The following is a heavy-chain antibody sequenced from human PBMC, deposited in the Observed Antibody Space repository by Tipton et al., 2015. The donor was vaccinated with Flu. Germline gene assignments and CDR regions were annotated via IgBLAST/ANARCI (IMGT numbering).Heavy chain of an antibody. V-gene: IGHV4-4*07. CDR1: GGSVSSDY. Sequence: GLVKPSETLSLTCTVSGGSVSSDYWSWIRQPAGKGLEWIGRIYSSGSTNYNPSLKSRVTMSQDTSKNQFSLKLTSVTAADTAVYYCARALVGATTVYFDYWGQGTLVTVSS. CDR3: ARALVGATTVYFDY. D-gene: IGHD1-26*01. J-gene: IGHJ4*02. CDR2: IYSSGST.